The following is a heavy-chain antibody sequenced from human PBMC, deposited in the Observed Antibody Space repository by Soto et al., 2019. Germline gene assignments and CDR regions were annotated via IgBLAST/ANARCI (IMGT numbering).Heavy chain of an antibody. D-gene: IGHD3-3*01. J-gene: IGHJ4*02. CDR2: ISYDGSNK. CDR3: AKEIYDFIQYYFDY. V-gene: IGHV3-30*18. Sequence: QVQLVESGGGVVQPGRSLRLSCAASGFTFSSYGMHWVRQAPGKGLEWVAVISYDGSNKYYADSVKGRFTISRDNSKKTLYLQMNSLRAEDTAVYYCAKEIYDFIQYYFDYWGQGTLVTVSS. CDR1: GFTFSSYG.